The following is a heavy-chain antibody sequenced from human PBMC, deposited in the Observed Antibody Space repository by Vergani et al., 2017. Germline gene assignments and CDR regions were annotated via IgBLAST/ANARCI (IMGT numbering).Heavy chain of an antibody. CDR2: ISSGGGDI. Sequence: EVQLLESGGGLVQPGGSRRLSCAGAGFTFDTYTMAYVRQAPGKGLEWVATISSGGGDIFYADSVKGRFTISRDNSKNTLYLQMNSLRAEDTAVYYCAKAGSGTYYNWYFFDYWGQGTLVTVSS. V-gene: IGHV3-23*01. CDR1: GFTFDTYT. CDR3: AKAGSGTYYNWYFFDY. J-gene: IGHJ4*02. D-gene: IGHD3-10*01.